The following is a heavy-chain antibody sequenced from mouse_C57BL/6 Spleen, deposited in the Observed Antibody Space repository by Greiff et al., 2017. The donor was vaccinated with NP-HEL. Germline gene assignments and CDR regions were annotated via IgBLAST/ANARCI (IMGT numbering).Heavy chain of an antibody. CDR3: ARNPPSYDGYYWYFDV. D-gene: IGHD2-3*01. CDR2: IWTGGGT. Sequence: VQLVESGPGLVAPSQSLSITCTVSGFSLTSYAISWVRQPPGKGLEWLGVIWTGGGTNYNSALKSRLSISKDNSKSQVFLKMNSLQTDDTARYYCARNPPSYDGYYWYFDVWGTGTTVTVSS. J-gene: IGHJ1*03. V-gene: IGHV2-9-1*01. CDR1: GFSLTSYA.